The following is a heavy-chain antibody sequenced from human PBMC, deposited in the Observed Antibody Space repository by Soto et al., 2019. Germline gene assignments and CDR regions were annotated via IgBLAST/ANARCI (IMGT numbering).Heavy chain of an antibody. V-gene: IGHV1-46*03. CDR3: AREYSGYDILTGAINY. J-gene: IGHJ4*02. CDR1: GYTFTSYY. Sequence: GASVKVSCKASGYTFTSYYMHWVRQAPGQGLEWMGIINPSGGSTSYAQKFQGRVTMTRDTSTSTVYMELSSLRSEDTAVYYCAREYSGYDILTGAINYWGQGTLVTVSS. CDR2: INPSGGST. D-gene: IGHD3-9*01.